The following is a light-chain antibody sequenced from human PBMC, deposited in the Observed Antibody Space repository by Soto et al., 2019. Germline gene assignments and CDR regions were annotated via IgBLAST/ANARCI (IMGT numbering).Light chain of an antibody. CDR1: QGVSSW. V-gene: IGKV1-12*01. Sequence: DIQMTQSPSSVSASVGDRVTITCRASQGVSSWLAWFQQKPGKAPKLLIYAASSLQSGVPSRFSGSGSGTDFTLTISSLQAEDVAVYYCQQYYSTPITFGQGTRLEIK. CDR2: AAS. J-gene: IGKJ5*01. CDR3: QQYYSTPIT.